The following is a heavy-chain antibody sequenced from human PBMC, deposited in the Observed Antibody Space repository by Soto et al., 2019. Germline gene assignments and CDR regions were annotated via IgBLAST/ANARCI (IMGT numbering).Heavy chain of an antibody. D-gene: IGHD6-6*01. CDR3: ASLEGSSSGGPYYYYYGMDV. V-gene: IGHV4-30-4*01. Sequence: QVQLQESGPGLVKPSQTLSLTCTVSGGSISSGDYYWSWIRQPPGKGLEWIGYIYYSGSTYYNPSLKSRVTISVDTSKNQFSLKLSSVTAADTAVYYCASLEGSSSGGPYYYYYGMDVWGQGTTVTVSS. CDR1: GGSISSGDYY. J-gene: IGHJ6*02. CDR2: IYYSGST.